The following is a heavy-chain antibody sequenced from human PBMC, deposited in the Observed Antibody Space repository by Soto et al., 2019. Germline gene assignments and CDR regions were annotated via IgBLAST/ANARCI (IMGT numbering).Heavy chain of an antibody. CDR3: TTDPLQGLDY. Sequence: EVQLVESGGGLVKPGGSLRLSCAASGFTFSNAWMNWVRQAPGKGLEWVGRIKSKTDDGTTDYAAPVKGRFTISRDDSKNTLYLQMNSLKTEDTAVYYCTTDPLQGLDYWGQGTLVTVSS. CDR1: GFTFSNAW. V-gene: IGHV3-15*07. J-gene: IGHJ4*02. CDR2: IKSKTDDGTT. D-gene: IGHD1-1*01.